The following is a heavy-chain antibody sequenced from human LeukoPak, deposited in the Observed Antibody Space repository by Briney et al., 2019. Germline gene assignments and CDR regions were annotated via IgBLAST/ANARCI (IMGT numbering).Heavy chain of an antibody. D-gene: IGHD1-26*01. J-gene: IGHJ4*02. Sequence: PGGSLRLSCAASGFTFSSYGMHWVRQAPGKGLEYVSGISNKGGSTYYADSVKGRFTTSRDNSKNTLHLQMSSLRADDTAVYYCVKSGTWADFDSWGQGTLVTVSS. V-gene: IGHV3-64D*09. CDR3: VKSGTWADFDS. CDR2: ISNKGGST. CDR1: GFTFSSYG.